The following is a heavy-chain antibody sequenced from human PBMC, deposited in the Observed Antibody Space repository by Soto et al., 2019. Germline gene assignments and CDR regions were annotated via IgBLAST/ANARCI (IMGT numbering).Heavy chain of an antibody. CDR1: GYSFTDYH. V-gene: IGHV1-2*04. CDR3: ARGDSTDCSNGVCSFFYNHDMDV. Sequence: AASLKVSCKASGYSFTDYHIHWVRQAPGQGLEWLGRINPKSGGTSTAQKFQGWVTMTTDTSISTASMELTRLTSDDTAIYYCARGDSTDCSNGVCSFFYNHDMDVWGQGTTVTVSS. J-gene: IGHJ6*02. D-gene: IGHD2-8*01. CDR2: INPKSGGT.